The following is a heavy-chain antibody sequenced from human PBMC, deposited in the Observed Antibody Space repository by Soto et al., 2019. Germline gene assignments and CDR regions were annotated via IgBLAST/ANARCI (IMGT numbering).Heavy chain of an antibody. J-gene: IGHJ4*02. Sequence: GGSLRLSCAASGFTFRSYAMSWVRQAPGKGLEWVSGISGSGGSTYYADSVKGRFTISRDNSKNTLYLQMNSLRAEDTAIYYCVRIIGNGIYYDFWGQGTLVTVSS. CDR1: GFTFRSYA. CDR3: VRIIGNGIYYDF. CDR2: ISGSGGST. D-gene: IGHD1-1*01. V-gene: IGHV3-23*01.